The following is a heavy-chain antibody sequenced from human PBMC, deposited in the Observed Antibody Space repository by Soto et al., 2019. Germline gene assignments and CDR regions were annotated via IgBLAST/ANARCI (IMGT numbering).Heavy chain of an antibody. Sequence: PGGSLRLSCAASGFTFSSYGMHWVRQAPGKGLEWVAVISYDGSNKYYADSVKGRFTISRDNSKNTLYLQMNSLRAEDTAVYYCAKDRLYYYDSSGYYSYNWFDSWGQGTLVTVSS. J-gene: IGHJ5*01. CDR2: ISYDGSNK. CDR3: AKDRLYYYDSSGYYSYNWFDS. D-gene: IGHD3-22*01. V-gene: IGHV3-30*18. CDR1: GFTFSSYG.